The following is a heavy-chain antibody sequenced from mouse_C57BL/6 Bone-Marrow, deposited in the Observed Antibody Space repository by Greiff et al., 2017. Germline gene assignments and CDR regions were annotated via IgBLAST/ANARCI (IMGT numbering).Heavy chain of an antibody. J-gene: IGHJ3*01. Sequence: VQLQQPGAELVKPGASVKLSCKASGYTFTSYWMHWVKQRPEQGLEWIGWIDPENGDTEYASKFQGKATITADTSSNTAYLQLSSLTSEDTAVYYCTTFTTVVAPRFAYWGQGTLVTVSA. CDR2: IDPENGDT. CDR1: GYTFTSYW. V-gene: IGHV14-4*01. CDR3: TTFTTVVAPRFAY. D-gene: IGHD1-1*01.